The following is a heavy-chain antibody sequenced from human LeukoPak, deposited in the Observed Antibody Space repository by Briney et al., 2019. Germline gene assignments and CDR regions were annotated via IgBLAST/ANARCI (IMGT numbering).Heavy chain of an antibody. J-gene: IGHJ5*02. V-gene: IGHV4-34*01. D-gene: IGHD6-13*01. CDR1: GGSFSGYY. Sequence: PSETLSLTCAVYGGSFSGYYWSWIRQPPGKGLEWIGEINHSGSTNYNPSLKSRVTISVDTSKNQFSLKLSSVTAADTAVYYRAREAIAAAANNWFDPWGQGTLVTVSS. CDR2: INHSGST. CDR3: AREAIAAAANNWFDP.